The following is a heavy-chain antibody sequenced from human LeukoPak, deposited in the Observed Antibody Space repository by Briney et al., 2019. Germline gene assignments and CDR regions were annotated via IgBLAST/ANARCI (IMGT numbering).Heavy chain of an antibody. CDR2: INWNGAGT. Sequence: PGGSLRLSCAASGFTFEDHGMSWVRQAPGKGLEWVSGINWNGAGTGYADSVKGRFTISRDNAKNSLYLQMNSLRAEDTAVYYCAKEGVQTPSDWYFDLWGRGTLVTVSS. CDR3: AKEGVQTPSDWYFDL. D-gene: IGHD1-26*01. J-gene: IGHJ2*01. V-gene: IGHV3-20*04. CDR1: GFTFEDHG.